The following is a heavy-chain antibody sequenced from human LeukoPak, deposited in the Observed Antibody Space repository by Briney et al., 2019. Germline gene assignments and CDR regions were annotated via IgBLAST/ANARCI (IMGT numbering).Heavy chain of an antibody. J-gene: IGHJ4*02. Sequence: SETLSLTCTVSGGSISSYYWSWIRQPPGKGLEWIGYIYYSGSTNYNPSLKSRVTISVDTSKNQFSLKLSSVTAADTAVYYCARGTMARGAPTLDYWGQGTLVTVSS. CDR3: ARGTMARGAPTLDY. CDR2: IYYSGST. V-gene: IGHV4-59*01. D-gene: IGHD3-10*01. CDR1: GGSISSYY.